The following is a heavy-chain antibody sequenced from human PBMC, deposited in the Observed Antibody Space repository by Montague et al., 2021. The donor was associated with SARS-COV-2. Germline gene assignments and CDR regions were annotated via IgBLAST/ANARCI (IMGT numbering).Heavy chain of an antibody. CDR3: AREYRIELWQTNWYFGL. CDR1: GGSISGYY. D-gene: IGHD5-18*01. V-gene: IGHV4-59*01. CDR2: IYHSGNT. J-gene: IGHJ2*01. Sequence: SETLSFTCTVSGGSISGYYWSWIRQPPGKGLEWIGYIYHSGNTKYNPSLKSRVSISADTSKNQFSLRLSSVTAADTAVYYCAREYRIELWQTNWYFGLWGRGTLVTVSS.